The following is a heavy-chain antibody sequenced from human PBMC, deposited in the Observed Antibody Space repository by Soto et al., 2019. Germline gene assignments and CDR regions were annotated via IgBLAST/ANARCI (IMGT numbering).Heavy chain of an antibody. CDR2: ISSSSSYI. Sequence: GGSLRLSCAASGFTFSSYSMNWVRQAPGKGLEWVSSISSSSSYIYYADSVKGRFTISRDNAKNSLYLQMNSLRAEDTAVYYCAKGIAAEGWFDPWGQGTLVTVSS. CDR1: GFTFSSYS. V-gene: IGHV3-21*01. CDR3: AKGIAAEGWFDP. J-gene: IGHJ5*02. D-gene: IGHD6-13*01.